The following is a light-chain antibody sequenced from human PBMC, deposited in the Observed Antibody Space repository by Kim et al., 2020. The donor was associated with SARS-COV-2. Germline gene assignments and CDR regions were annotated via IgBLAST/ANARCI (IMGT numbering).Light chain of an antibody. Sequence: DTQMTQSPSSLSASVGDRVIISCRASQGIANHLAWFQQKPGKAPKSLIYAASSLESGVPSRFSGSGSGTDFILTISGLQPEDYATYYCQQYNVFPRTFGQGTKVDIK. CDR2: AAS. V-gene: IGKV1-16*01. CDR1: QGIANH. CDR3: QQYNVFPRT. J-gene: IGKJ1*01.